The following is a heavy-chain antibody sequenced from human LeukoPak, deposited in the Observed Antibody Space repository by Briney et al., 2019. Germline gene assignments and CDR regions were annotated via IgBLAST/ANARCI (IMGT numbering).Heavy chain of an antibody. J-gene: IGHJ4*02. V-gene: IGHV3-23*01. CDR3: AKGVVVVITTLSRGYFDY. D-gene: IGHD3-22*01. CDR2: ISGSGGST. CDR1: GFTFSSYA. Sequence: PGGSLRLSCAASGFTFSSYAMSWVRQAPEKGLEWVSAISGSGGSTYYADSVKGRFTISRDNSKNTLYLQMNSMRAEDTAVYYCAKGVVVVITTLSRGYFDYWGQGTLVTVSS.